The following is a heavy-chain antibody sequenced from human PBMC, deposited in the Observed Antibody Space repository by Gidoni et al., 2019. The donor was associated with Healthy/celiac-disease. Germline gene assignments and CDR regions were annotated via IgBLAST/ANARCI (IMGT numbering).Heavy chain of an antibody. CDR2: ISGSGGST. J-gene: IGHJ6*02. CDR3: AKPPTVYYYYGMDV. D-gene: IGHD4-17*01. V-gene: IGHV3-23*01. Sequence: EVQLLESGGGLVQPGGSLRLSCAASGFTFSSYAMSWVRQAPGKGLGGVSAISGSGGSTYDADSVKGRFTISRDNSKNTLYLQMNSLRAEDTAVYYCAKPPTVYYYYGMDVWGQGTTVTVSS. CDR1: GFTFSSYA.